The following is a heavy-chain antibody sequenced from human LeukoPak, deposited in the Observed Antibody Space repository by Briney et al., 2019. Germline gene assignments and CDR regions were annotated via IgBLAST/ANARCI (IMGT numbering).Heavy chain of an antibody. V-gene: IGHV3-30-3*01. D-gene: IGHD3-22*01. CDR2: ISYDGSNK. CDR1: GFTFSSYA. CDR3: ARALPITMIVVVYPGGMDV. J-gene: IGHJ6*02. Sequence: PGRSLRLSCAASGFTFSSYAMHWVRQAPGKGLEWVAVISYDGSNKYYADSVKGRFTISRDNSKNTLYLQMNSLRAEDTAVYYCARALPITMIVVVYPGGMDVWGQGTTVTVSS.